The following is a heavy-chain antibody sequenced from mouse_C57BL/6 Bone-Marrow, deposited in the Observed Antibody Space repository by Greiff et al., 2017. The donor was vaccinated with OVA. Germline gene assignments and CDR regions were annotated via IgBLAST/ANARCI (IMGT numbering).Heavy chain of an antibody. V-gene: IGHV1-55*01. CDR2: IYPGSGST. CDR1: GYTFTSYW. J-gene: IGHJ4*01. Sequence: QVQLQQPGAELVKPGASVKMSCKASGYTFTSYWITWVKQRPGQGLEWIGDIYPGSGSTNYNEKFKSKATLTVDTSSSTAYMQLSSLTSEDSAVYYCARDRGDSNSVDLDYWGQGTSVTVSS. D-gene: IGHD2-5*01. CDR3: ARDRGDSNSVDLDY.